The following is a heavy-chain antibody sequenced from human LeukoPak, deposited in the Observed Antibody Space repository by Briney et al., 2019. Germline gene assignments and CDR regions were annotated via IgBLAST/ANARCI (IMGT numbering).Heavy chain of an antibody. V-gene: IGHV4-34*01. D-gene: IGHD3-10*01. CDR1: GGSFSGYY. CDR3: ARRRWEGFGGSFDI. CDR2: INHSGST. Sequence: SETLSLTCAMSGGSFSGYYWSWIRQSPGKGLEWIGEINHSGSTNYNPSLKNRVIVSIDASQNHFSVNLRSVTAADTAIYYCARRRWEGFGGSFDIWGQGTMVTVSS. J-gene: IGHJ3*02.